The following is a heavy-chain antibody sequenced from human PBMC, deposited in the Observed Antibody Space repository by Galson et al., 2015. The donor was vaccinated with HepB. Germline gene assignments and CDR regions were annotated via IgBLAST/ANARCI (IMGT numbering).Heavy chain of an antibody. V-gene: IGHV3-21*01. CDR1: GFTFSSYS. Sequence: SLRLSCAASGFTFSSYSMNWVRQAPGKGLEWVSSISSSSSYIYYADSVKGRFTISRDNAKNSLYLQMNSLRAEDTAVYYCARDRLPMYGDYYNWFDPWGQGTLVTVSS. J-gene: IGHJ5*02. CDR3: ARDRLPMYGDYYNWFDP. CDR2: ISSSSSYI. D-gene: IGHD4-17*01.